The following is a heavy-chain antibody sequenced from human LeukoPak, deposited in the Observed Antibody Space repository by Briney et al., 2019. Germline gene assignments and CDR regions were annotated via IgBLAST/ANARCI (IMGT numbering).Heavy chain of an antibody. CDR1: GGSISSSSYY. CDR3: AKGSASWVYMDV. Sequence: SETLSLTCTVSGGSISSSSYYWGWIRQPPGKGLEWIGSIYYSGSTYYNPSLKSRVTISVDTSKNQFSLKLSSVTAADTAVYYCAKGSASWVYMDVWGKGTTVTVSS. D-gene: IGHD3-10*01. V-gene: IGHV4-39*07. J-gene: IGHJ6*03. CDR2: IYYSGST.